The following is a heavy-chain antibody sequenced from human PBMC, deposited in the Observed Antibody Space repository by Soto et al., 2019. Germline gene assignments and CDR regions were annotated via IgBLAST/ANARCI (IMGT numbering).Heavy chain of an antibody. CDR2: IYYSGST. J-gene: IGHJ6*03. CDR1: GGSISSSSYY. CDR3: ASTTAMVTTFSLLQYYYYMDV. V-gene: IGHV4-39*01. D-gene: IGHD4-17*01. Sequence: QLQLQESGPGLVKPSETLSLTCTVSGGSISSSSYYWGWIRQPPGKGLEWIGSIYYSGSTYYNPSLTSRVTISVDTSKNQFSLKLSSVTAADTAVYYCASTTAMVTTFSLLQYYYYMDVWGKGTTVTVSS.